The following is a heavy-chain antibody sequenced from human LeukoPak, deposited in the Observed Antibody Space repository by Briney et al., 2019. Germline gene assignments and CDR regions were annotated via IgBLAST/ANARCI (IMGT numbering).Heavy chain of an antibody. CDR3: ARSYEQQLVPPRY. J-gene: IGHJ4*02. CDR1: GYTFTSYA. Sequence: ASVKVSCKASGYTFTSYAMHWVRQAPGQRLEWMGWINAGNGNTKYSQKFQGRVTITRDTFASTAYMELSSLRSEDTAVYYCARSYEQQLVPPRYWGQGTLVTVSS. D-gene: IGHD6-13*01. CDR2: INAGNGNT. V-gene: IGHV1-3*01.